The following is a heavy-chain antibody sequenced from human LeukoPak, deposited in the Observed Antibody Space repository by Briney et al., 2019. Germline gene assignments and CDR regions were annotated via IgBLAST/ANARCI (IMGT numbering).Heavy chain of an antibody. J-gene: IGHJ4*02. Sequence: GESLKISCNGSGYTFGNFWIGWVRQLPGKGLEWMGIIHPGDSDTRYSPSFQGQVTISADKSISTAYLQWSSLKASDTAMYYCARGRATKDCSGGSCYSLWFDYWGQGTLVTVSS. CDR1: GYTFGNFW. D-gene: IGHD2-15*01. CDR3: ARGRATKDCSGGSCYSLWFDY. V-gene: IGHV5-51*01. CDR2: IHPGDSDT.